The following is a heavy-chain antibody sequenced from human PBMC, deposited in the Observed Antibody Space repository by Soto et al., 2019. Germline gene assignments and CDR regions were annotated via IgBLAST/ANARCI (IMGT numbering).Heavy chain of an antibody. D-gene: IGHD6-13*01. V-gene: IGHV3-43*01. CDR1: GFTFDDYT. J-gene: IGHJ6*02. CDR3: AKDLNLKIAAAGTGEYYYYGMDV. CDR2: ISWDGGST. Sequence: GGSLRLSCAASGFTFDDYTMHWVRQAPGKGLEWVSLISWDGGSTYYADSVKGRFTISRDNSKNSLYLQMNSLRTEDTALYYCAKDLNLKIAAAGTGEYYYYGMDVWGQGTTVTVSS.